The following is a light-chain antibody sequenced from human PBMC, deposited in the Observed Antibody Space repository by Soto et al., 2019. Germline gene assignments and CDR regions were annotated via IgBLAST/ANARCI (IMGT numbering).Light chain of an antibody. V-gene: IGKV3-20*01. CDR1: QGLSSSY. CDR2: GAS. J-gene: IGKJ1*01. CDR3: QQYYSIPPWT. Sequence: DIVLTQSPGTLSLSLGERATLSCGAVQGLSSSYLSWYQQKPGQAPRLLMYGASVRATGIPDRFRGSGSGTDFILTISRLQPEDFAIYYCQQYYSIPPWTFGQGTKVDIK.